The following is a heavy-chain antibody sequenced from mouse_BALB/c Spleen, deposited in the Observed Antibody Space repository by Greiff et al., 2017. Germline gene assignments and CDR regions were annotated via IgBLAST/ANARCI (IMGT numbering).Heavy chain of an antibody. D-gene: IGHD1-2*01. V-gene: IGHV7-1*02. CDR1: GFTFSDFY. Sequence: EVQVVESGGGLVQPGGSLRLSCATSGFTFSDFYMEWVRQPPGKRLEWIAASRNKANDYTTEYSASVKGRFIVSRDTSQSILYLQMNALRAEDTAIYYCAREIHYYGYWYFDVWGAGTTVTVSS. CDR3: AREIHYYGYWYFDV. CDR2: SRNKANDYTT. J-gene: IGHJ1*01.